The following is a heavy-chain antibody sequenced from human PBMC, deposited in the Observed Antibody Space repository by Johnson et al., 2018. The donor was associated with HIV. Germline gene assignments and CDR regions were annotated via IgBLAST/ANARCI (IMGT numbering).Heavy chain of an antibody. D-gene: IGHD3-3*01. J-gene: IGHJ3*02. CDR3: TRSDSTYYNFWIGYYTGAFDI. CDR1: GFTFSGSA. Sequence: VQLVESGGGLVQPGGSLKLSCAASGFTFSGSAIHWVRQASGKGLEWVGRIRSKANSYATAYAASVKGRFTISRDDSKNTAYLQMNSLKIEDTAVYYCTRSDSTYYNFWIGYYTGAFDIWGQGTMVTVSS. CDR2: IRSKANSYAT. V-gene: IGHV3-73*02.